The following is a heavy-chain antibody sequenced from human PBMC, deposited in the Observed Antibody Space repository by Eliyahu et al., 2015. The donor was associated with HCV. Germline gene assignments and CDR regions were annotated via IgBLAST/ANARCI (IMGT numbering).Heavy chain of an antibody. CDR2: ISYCGST. D-gene: IGHD1-1*01. V-gene: IGHV4-59*01. CDR1: GGSITSYY. Sequence: QVQLQESGPGLVKPSETLSLTCTVSGGSITSYYWSWIRQSPGKGLXWLGFISYCGSTTYNPSLKSRVTMSVDTSKNQFSLKLRSVTAADTAMYYCAREREADFGVQLWFQSSSGGFDLWGQGTMVTVSS. CDR3: AREREADFGVQLWFQSSSGGFDL. J-gene: IGHJ3*01.